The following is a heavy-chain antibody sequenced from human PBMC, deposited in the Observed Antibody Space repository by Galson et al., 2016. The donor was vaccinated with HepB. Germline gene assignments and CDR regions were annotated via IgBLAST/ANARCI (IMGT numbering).Heavy chain of an antibody. D-gene: IGHD3-3*01. CDR2: IKSTTDGGTT. Sequence: SLRLSCAVSGFSFSHAWMHWFRQAPGKGLEWVGRIKSTTDGGTTEYAVPVKGRFAISRDNSKDTLYLQMNRLKTEDTGVYYCTVAASYDFWSGYYMLDPWGQGTLVTVSS. CDR1: GFSFSHAW. CDR3: TVAASYDFWSGYYMLDP. J-gene: IGHJ5*02. V-gene: IGHV3-15*07.